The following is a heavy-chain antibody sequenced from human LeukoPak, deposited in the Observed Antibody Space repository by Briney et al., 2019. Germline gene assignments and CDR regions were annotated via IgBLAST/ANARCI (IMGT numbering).Heavy chain of an antibody. CDR1: GYTFTSYG. J-gene: IGHJ5*02. V-gene: IGHV1-18*01. CDR3: AAARPPVLRFLEWFQFDP. CDR2: ISAYNGNT. Sequence: ASVKVSCKASGYTFTSYGISWVRQAPGQGLEWMGWISAYNGNTNYAQKLQGRVTMTTDTSTSTAYMELRSLRSDDTAVYYCAAARPPVLRFLEWFQFDPWGQGTLVTVSS. D-gene: IGHD3-3*01.